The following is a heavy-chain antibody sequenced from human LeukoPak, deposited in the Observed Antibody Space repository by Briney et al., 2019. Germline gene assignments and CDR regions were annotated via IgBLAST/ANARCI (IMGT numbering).Heavy chain of an antibody. CDR2: ISGSGGST. J-gene: IGHJ6*03. CDR1: GFTFSSYA. Sequence: PGGSLRLSCAASGFTFSSYAMSWVRQAPGKGLEWVSAISGSGGSTYYADSVKGRFTISRDNSKNTLYLQMNSLRAEDTAVYDCAKATQGDIVVVPAASMDVWGKGTTVTASS. D-gene: IGHD2-2*01. CDR3: AKATQGDIVVVPAASMDV. V-gene: IGHV3-23*01.